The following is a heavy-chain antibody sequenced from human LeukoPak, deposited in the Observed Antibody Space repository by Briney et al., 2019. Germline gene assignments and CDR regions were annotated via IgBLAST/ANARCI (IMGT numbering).Heavy chain of an antibody. CDR3: AKDMDHDYDDHGFDY. CDR1: GFTFSSYG. D-gene: IGHD4-17*01. J-gene: IGHJ4*02. Sequence: AGGSLRLSCAASGFTFSSYGMTWVRQAPGKGLEWVSGISGSGGSTYYADSVKGRFTISRDNSKNTLYLQMNSLRAEDTAVYYCAKDMDHDYDDHGFDYWGQGTPVTVSS. V-gene: IGHV3-23*01. CDR2: ISGSGGST.